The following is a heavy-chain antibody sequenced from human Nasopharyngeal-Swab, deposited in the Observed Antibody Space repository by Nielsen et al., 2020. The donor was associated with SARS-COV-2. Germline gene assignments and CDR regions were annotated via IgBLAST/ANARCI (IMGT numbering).Heavy chain of an antibody. D-gene: IGHD6-13*01. CDR2: ISWNSGSI. J-gene: IGHJ3*02. V-gene: IGHV3-9*01. CDR3: AKTYSSSWYRRHAFDI. CDR1: GFTFDDYA. Sequence: GGSLRLSCAASGFTFDDYAMHWVRQAPGKGLEWVSGISWNSGSIGYGDSVKGRFTISRDNAKNSLYLQMNSLRAEDTALYYCAKTYSSSWYRRHAFDIWGQGTMVTVSS.